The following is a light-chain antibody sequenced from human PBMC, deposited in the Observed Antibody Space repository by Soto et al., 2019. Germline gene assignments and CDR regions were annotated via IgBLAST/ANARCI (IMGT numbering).Light chain of an antibody. CDR3: QQRSNWPWLT. CDR1: QSVSSF. CDR2: DAS. Sequence: EIVLTQSPATLSLSPGERATLSCRASQSVSSFLAWYQQKPGQAPRLLIYDASNRATGIPVRFSGSGSGTYFTLTISSLEPEDFAVYYCQQRSNWPWLTFGGGTKVEIK. J-gene: IGKJ4*01. V-gene: IGKV3-11*01.